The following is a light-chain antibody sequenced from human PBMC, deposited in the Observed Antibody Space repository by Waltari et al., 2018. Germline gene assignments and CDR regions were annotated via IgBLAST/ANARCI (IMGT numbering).Light chain of an antibody. CDR3: SSYSTTTTLVV. J-gene: IGLJ2*01. CDR1: RNDIGAYTY. Sequence: QSVLTQPASVSGSPGQSITISCPGTRNDIGAYTYFSWYQQHPGKGPKLLIYDVSSRPSGVSHRFSGSKSGNTASLTLSGLQAEDEGYYYCSSYSTTTTLVVFGGGTKLTVL. CDR2: DVS. V-gene: IGLV2-14*03.